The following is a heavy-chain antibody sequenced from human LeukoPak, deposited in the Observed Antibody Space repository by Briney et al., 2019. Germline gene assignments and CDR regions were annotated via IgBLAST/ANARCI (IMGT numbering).Heavy chain of an antibody. D-gene: IGHD1-26*01. Sequence: GGSLRLSCAASKFTFSTFSMSWVRQAPGKGLEWVSSISGSGGYTYYADSVKGRFTISRDNSKNTLFLQMNSLRAEDTAVYYCAKDYEPLVGVHRWGDWFDPWGQGTLVTVSS. CDR2: ISGSGGYT. J-gene: IGHJ5*02. CDR3: AKDYEPLVGVHRWGDWFDP. CDR1: KFTFSTFS. V-gene: IGHV3-23*01.